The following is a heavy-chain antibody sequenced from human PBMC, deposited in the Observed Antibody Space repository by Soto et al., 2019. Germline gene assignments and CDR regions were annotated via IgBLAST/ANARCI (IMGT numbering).Heavy chain of an antibody. V-gene: IGHV4-39*01. CDR1: GGSISSSSYY. Sequence: QLQLQESGPGLVKPSETLSLTCTVSGGSISSSSYYWGWIRQPPGKGLEWIGSIFYSGRTYYNPSLNSRVTIYVETCEINFSLNMSAMTAAETTVYYCVCILSRRYSYGFYHYGMQVCTQGTTVSVS. CDR2: IFYSGRT. D-gene: IGHD5-18*01. CDR3: VCILSRRYSYGFYHYGMQV. J-gene: IGHJ6*02.